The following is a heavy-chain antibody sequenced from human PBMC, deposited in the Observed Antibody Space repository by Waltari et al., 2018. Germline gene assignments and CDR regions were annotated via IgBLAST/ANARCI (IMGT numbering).Heavy chain of an antibody. CDR2: SFLKTGGE. CDR1: GLTLHEHA. CDR3: VKDITPGGADP. J-gene: IGHJ5*02. Sequence: EVKVVESGGGLRQPGGSLTLSCTVSGLTLHEHAMHWVRQRPGKGLEWVSGSFLKTGGEGDADSGRGRFIVSKNNESNSLYLQMDSLRLEDTAFYYCVKDITPGGADPWGPGTLVTVSA. V-gene: IGHV3-9*01. D-gene: IGHD2-21*01.